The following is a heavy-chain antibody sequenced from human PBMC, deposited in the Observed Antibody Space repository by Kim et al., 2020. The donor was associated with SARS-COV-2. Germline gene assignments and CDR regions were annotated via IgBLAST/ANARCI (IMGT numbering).Heavy chain of an antibody. J-gene: IGHJ6*02. Sequence: GRFTISRDNSKNTLYLQMNSLRAEDTAVYYCAKDGYYYGSGSYYSYGMDVWGQGTTVTVSS. D-gene: IGHD3-10*01. CDR3: AKDGYYYGSGSYYSYGMDV. V-gene: IGHV3-23*01.